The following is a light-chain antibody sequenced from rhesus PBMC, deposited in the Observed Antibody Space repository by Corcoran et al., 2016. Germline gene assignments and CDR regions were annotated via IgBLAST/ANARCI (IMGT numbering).Light chain of an antibody. J-gene: IGKJ3*01. CDR1: ENVNNH. Sequence: DIQMIQSPSSLSASVGDRVTITCRASENVNNHLNWYQQKTGKAPKPLIYKASTLKSGVPSRFSGSGSGTGYTFTLSSLEPGDVATYSCQHGFGTPFTFGPGTKLDIK. CDR2: KAS. V-gene: IGKV1-74*01. CDR3: QHGFGTPFT.